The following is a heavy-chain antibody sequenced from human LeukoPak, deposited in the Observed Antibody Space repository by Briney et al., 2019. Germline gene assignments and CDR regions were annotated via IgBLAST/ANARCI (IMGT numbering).Heavy chain of an antibody. J-gene: IGHJ2*01. V-gene: IGHV4-59*01. CDR3: ARDLGLAGLWYFDL. D-gene: IGHD3/OR15-3a*01. CDR2: IYYNGRT. Sequence: SETLSLTCSVSGASISSSYWSWIRQPPGEGLQWIGNIYYNGRTNYNPSLKSRVTMSLDTSKNHFSLNLRSVTAAGRAVYYCARDLGLAGLWYFDLWGRCTLVTVSS. CDR1: GASISSSY.